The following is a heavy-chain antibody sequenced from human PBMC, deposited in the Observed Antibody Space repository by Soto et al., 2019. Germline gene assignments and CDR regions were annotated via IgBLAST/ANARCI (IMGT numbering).Heavy chain of an antibody. CDR2: INHSGST. CDR3: ARDRGAGSYYKSYYYYYMDV. V-gene: IGHV4-34*01. D-gene: IGHD3-10*01. J-gene: IGHJ6*03. CDR1: GGSFSGYY. Sequence: SETLSLTCAVYGGSFSGYYWSWIRQPPGKGLEWIGEINHSGSTNYNPSLKSRVTISVDTSKNQFSLKLSSVTAADTAVYYCARDRGAGSYYKSYYYYYMDVWGKGTTVT.